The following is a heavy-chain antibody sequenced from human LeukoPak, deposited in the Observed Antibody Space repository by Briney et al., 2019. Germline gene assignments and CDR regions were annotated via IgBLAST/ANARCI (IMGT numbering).Heavy chain of an antibody. V-gene: IGHV4-39*01. Sequence: SETLSLTCTVSGGSISSNSYYWGWMRQPPGKGLEWIGSIYYSGSTYYNSSLKSRVIISVDTSKNRFSLKLSSVTAADTAVYYCARHEAYYYDSSGRYYFDYWGQGTLVTVSS. J-gene: IGHJ4*02. CDR1: GGSISSNSYY. D-gene: IGHD3-22*01. CDR3: ARHEAYYYDSSGRYYFDY. CDR2: IYYSGST.